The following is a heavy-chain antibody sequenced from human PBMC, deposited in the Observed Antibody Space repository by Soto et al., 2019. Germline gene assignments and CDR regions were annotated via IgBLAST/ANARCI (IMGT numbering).Heavy chain of an antibody. V-gene: IGHV3-15*01. CDR3: TTGPPYYDFWSGYYTWFDP. Sequence: PGGSLRLSCAASGFTFSNAWMSWVRQAPGKGLEWVGRIKSKTDGGTTDYAAPVKGRFTISRDDSKNTLYLQMNSLKTEDTAVYYCTTGPPYYDFWSGYYTWFDPWGQGTLVTVSS. J-gene: IGHJ5*02. CDR2: IKSKTDGGTT. CDR1: GFTFSNAW. D-gene: IGHD3-3*01.